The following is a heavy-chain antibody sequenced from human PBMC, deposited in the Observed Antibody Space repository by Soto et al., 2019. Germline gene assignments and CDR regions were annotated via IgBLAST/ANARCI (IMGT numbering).Heavy chain of an antibody. V-gene: IGHV1-69*13. D-gene: IGHD6-13*01. CDR3: AGAGSGSWSGYYYYGMDV. CDR2: IIPIFGTA. J-gene: IGHJ6*02. CDR1: GGTFSSYA. Sequence: GASVKVSCKASGGTFSSYAISWVRQAPGQELEWMGGIIPIFGTANYAQKFQGRVTITADESTSTAYMELSSLRSEDTAVCYCAGAGSGSWSGYYYYGMDVWGQGTTVTVSS.